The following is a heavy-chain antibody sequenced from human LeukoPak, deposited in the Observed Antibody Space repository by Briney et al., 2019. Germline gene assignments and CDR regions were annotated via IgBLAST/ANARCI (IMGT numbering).Heavy chain of an antibody. CDR3: ARELGINAFDV. Sequence: ASVKVSCKASGYTLTNNHLYWVRQAPGQGLEWVGWIDPNSGVTNFAQNFQGRLTMTTDTSINTAYMELSRLTSDDTTVYYCARELGINAFDVWGQGTLVTVSS. D-gene: IGHD1-26*01. CDR1: GYTLTNNH. V-gene: IGHV1-2*02. J-gene: IGHJ3*01. CDR2: IDPNSGVT.